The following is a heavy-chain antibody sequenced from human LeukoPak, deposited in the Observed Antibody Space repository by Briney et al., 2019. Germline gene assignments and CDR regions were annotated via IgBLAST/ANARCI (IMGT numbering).Heavy chain of an antibody. D-gene: IGHD3-10*01. CDR2: ISAYNGNI. J-gene: IGHJ6*03. CDR3: ARGSRGGYYYYYMDV. V-gene: IGHV1-18*01. CDR1: GYTFTSYG. Sequence: ASVKVSCKASGYTFTSYGISWVRQAPGQGLEWMGWISAYNGNINYAQKLQGRVTMTTDTSTSTAYMELRSLGSDDTAVYYCARGSRGGYYYYYMDVWGKGTTVTISS.